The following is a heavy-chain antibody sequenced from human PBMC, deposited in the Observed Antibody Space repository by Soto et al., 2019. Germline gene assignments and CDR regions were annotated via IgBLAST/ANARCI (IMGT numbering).Heavy chain of an antibody. V-gene: IGHV1-18*04. CDR1: GYTFSNYD. Sequence: QVQLVQSGGEVKKPGASVKVSCKTSGYTFSNYDFSWVRQAPGQGLEWMGWVSNKNGVTNYAEKFRDRLTMSTDTSTNTIYMELRSLSSDDTAVYFCARERLNTGWYGFDYWGQGTQVTVSS. CDR2: VSNKNGVT. J-gene: IGHJ4*02. D-gene: IGHD6-19*01. CDR3: ARERLNTGWYGFDY.